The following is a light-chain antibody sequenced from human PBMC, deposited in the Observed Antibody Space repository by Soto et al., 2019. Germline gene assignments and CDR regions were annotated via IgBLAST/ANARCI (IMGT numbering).Light chain of an antibody. CDR3: HNGNSFPLT. V-gene: IGKV1-12*01. Sequence: DIQMTQSPSSVSASVGDRVTITCRASQDINNFLAWYQQKPGKVPKDLIYGASNLQSGVPSRFSGSGCGTQFTLTISTLQPEDFATYFCHNGNSFPLTFGGGTKVEIK. CDR1: QDINNF. CDR2: GAS. J-gene: IGKJ4*01.